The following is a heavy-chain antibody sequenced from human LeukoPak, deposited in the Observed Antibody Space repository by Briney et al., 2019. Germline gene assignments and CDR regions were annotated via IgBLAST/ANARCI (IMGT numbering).Heavy chain of an antibody. CDR3: AKDMSGGDCPDY. D-gene: IGHD2-21*02. CDR2: ISYDGSNK. CDR1: GFTFSSYG. J-gene: IGHJ4*02. V-gene: IGHV3-30*18. Sequence: GGSLRLSCAASGFTFSSYGMHWVRQAPGKGLEWVAVISYDGSNKYYADSVKGRFTISRDNSKNTLYLQMNSLRAEDTAVYYCAKDMSGGDCPDYWGQGTLVTVSS.